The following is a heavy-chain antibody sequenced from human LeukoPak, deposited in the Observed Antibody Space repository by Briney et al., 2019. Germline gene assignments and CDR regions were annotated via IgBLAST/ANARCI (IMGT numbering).Heavy chain of an antibody. D-gene: IGHD3-10*01. CDR2: IKKDGSEE. CDR1: GFTFSTYW. Sequence: GGSLRLSCAASGFTFSTYWMSWVRQAPGKGLEWVANIKKDGSEEYYVDSVKGRFTISRDNVKNSLYLQMNSLRAEDTAMYYCARDAGSGSLFDYWGQGTLVTVSS. CDR3: ARDAGSGSLFDY. V-gene: IGHV3-7*05. J-gene: IGHJ4*02.